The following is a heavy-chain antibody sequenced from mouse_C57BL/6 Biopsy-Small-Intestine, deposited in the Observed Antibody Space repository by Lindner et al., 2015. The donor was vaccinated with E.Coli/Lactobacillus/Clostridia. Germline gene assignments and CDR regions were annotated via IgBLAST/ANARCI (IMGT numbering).Heavy chain of an antibody. D-gene: IGHD1-1*01. CDR3: ARDYYTYWYFDV. Sequence: VQLQESGPELVKPGASVKMSCKASGYSFTGYFMDWVKQSHGKSLEWIGRINPYNGDTFYNQKFKGKATLTVDKSSSTAHMELRSLTSEDSALYYCARDYYTYWYFDVWGAGTTVTVSS. V-gene: IGHV1-20*01. CDR1: GYSFTGYF. J-gene: IGHJ1*01. CDR2: INPYNGDT.